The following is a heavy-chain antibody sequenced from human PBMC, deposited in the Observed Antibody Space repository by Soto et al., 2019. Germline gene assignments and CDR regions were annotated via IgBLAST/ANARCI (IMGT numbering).Heavy chain of an antibody. D-gene: IGHD5-18*01. CDR3: AREYSSGYYYFYAMDV. CDR2: IYSGGST. CDR1: GFTVSSNY. V-gene: IGHV3-66*01. J-gene: IGHJ6*02. Sequence: GGSLRLSCAASGFTVSSNYMSWVRQAPGKGLEWVSVIYSGGSTYYADTVKGRFTISRDNSKNTLYLQMNSLRAEDTAVYYCAREYSSGYYYFYAMDVWGQGTTVTVSS.